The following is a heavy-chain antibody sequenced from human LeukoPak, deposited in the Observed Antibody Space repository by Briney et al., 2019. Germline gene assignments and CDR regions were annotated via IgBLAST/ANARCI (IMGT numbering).Heavy chain of an antibody. CDR1: GYTFTGYD. CDR2: ISVYNVNT. CDR3: ARDEIFGVGTHFDY. J-gene: IGHJ4*02. Sequence: ASVKVSCKAFGYTFTGYDINWVRQAAGQGLEWMGWISVYNVNTNYAQKFQGRVTMTRDTSTNTVYMELTSLTSDDTAVYFCARDEIFGVGTHFDYWGQGTLVIVSS. D-gene: IGHD3-3*01. V-gene: IGHV1-18*01.